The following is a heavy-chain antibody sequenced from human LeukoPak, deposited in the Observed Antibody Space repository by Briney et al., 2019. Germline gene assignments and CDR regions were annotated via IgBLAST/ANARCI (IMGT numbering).Heavy chain of an antibody. CDR3: ATKQWLAPPPDS. Sequence: PGGALGLSFSAPGFPFHKYWVPWVRPAPGKGLESVSRINTDGTVTTYADSVKGRFTVSRDNADNTMFLQMNSVRDEDTAVYYCATKQWLAPPPDSWGQGTPVTVSS. J-gene: IGHJ4*02. D-gene: IGHD6-19*01. CDR2: INTDGTVT. CDR1: GFPFHKYW. V-gene: IGHV3-74*01.